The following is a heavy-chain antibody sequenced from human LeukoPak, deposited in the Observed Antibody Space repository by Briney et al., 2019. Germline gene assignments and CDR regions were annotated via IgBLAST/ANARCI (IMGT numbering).Heavy chain of an antibody. CDR3: ARDSVGDLLDY. Sequence: QPGGSLRLSCAGSGFPFSSYEMNWLRQAPGKGLEWVSHIDSSGITIYYGDSVKGRFTISRDNAKNSIYLQMDSLRVEDTAIYYCARDSVGDLLDYCGQGTPVTVSS. CDR1: GFPFSSYE. J-gene: IGHJ4*02. V-gene: IGHV3-48*03. D-gene: IGHD4-17*01. CDR2: IDSSGITI.